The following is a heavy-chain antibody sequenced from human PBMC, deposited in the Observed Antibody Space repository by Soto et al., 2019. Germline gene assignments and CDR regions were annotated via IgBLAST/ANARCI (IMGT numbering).Heavy chain of an antibody. CDR3: TTAYGGGDCYCQYAWDI. V-gene: IGHV3-15*01. J-gene: IGHJ3*02. D-gene: IGHD2-21*02. Sequence: GGSLRLSCAASGFTFSNAWMSWVRQAPGKGLEWVGRIKSKTDGGTTDYAAPVKGRFTISRDDSKNTLYLQMNSLKTGDTAVYYCTTAYGGGDCYCQYAWDIWGQGTMVTVSS. CDR2: IKSKTDGGTT. CDR1: GFTFSNAW.